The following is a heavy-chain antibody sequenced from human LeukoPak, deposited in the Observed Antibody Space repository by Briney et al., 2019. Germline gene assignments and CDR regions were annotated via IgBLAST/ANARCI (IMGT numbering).Heavy chain of an antibody. CDR2: VKGDGSRA. CDR1: GFTFSSYW. V-gene: IGHV3-74*01. CDR3: ARDGYLAPVIAYLDY. J-gene: IGHJ4*02. D-gene: IGHD2-2*03. Sequence: GGSLRLSCAASGFTFSSYWMHWVRQSPGKGLKWVGQVKGDGSRANYADSVKGRFTISRDNAKNTVYLQLNSLRAEDTAVYYCARDGYLAPVIAYLDYWGQGTPVTVSS.